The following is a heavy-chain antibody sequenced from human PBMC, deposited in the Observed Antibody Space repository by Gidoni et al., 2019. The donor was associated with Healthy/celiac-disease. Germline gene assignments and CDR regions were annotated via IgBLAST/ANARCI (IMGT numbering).Heavy chain of an antibody. Sequence: EVQLVESGGGLVQPGGSLRLSCAASGFTFSSYWMHWVRQAPGKGLGWVSRINSDGSSTSYADSVKGRFTIPRDNAKNTLYLQMNSLRAEDTAVYYCARVEGGGYVLTYNYFDYWGQGTLVTVSS. V-gene: IGHV3-74*01. D-gene: IGHD5-12*01. CDR1: GFTFSSYW. J-gene: IGHJ4*02. CDR3: ARVEGGGYVLTYNYFDY. CDR2: INSDGSST.